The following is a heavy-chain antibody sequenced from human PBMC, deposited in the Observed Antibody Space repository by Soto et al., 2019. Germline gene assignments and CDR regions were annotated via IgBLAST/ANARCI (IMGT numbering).Heavy chain of an antibody. J-gene: IGHJ3*02. Sequence: GGFLRLSCAALSSYSMNWVRQAPGKGLEWVSAIGTAGDTYYPGSVKGRFTISRENAKNSLYLQMNSLRAGDTAVYYCARAGCSGGSCYGDAFDIWGQGTMVTVSS. CDR1: SSYS. D-gene: IGHD2-15*01. CDR2: IGTAGDT. V-gene: IGHV3-13*01. CDR3: ARAGCSGGSCYGDAFDI.